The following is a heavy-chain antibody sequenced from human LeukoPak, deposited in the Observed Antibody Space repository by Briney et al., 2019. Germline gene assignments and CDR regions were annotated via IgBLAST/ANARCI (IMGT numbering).Heavy chain of an antibody. J-gene: IGHJ6*04. Sequence: GSLRLSCAASGFTFSSYSMNWVRQAPGKGLEWVSSISSSSSYIYYADSVKGRFTISRDNAKNSLYLQMNSLRAEDTAVYYCAGLVIRTYYYYGMDVWAKGPRSPSPQ. CDR1: GFTFSSYS. CDR2: ISSSSSYI. CDR3: AGLVIRTYYYYGMDV. D-gene: IGHD3-9*01. V-gene: IGHV3-21*01.